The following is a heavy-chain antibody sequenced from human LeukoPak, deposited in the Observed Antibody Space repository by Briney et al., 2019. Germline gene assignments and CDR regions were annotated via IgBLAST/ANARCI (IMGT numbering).Heavy chain of an antibody. CDR1: GFTFSSYG. D-gene: IGHD3-22*01. J-gene: IGHJ4*02. CDR3: AKDIVIRSDYYDSSGPDY. Sequence: PGRSLRLSCTASGFTFSSYGMHWVRQAPGKGLEWVAVISYDGSNKYYADSVKGRFTISRDNSKNTLYLQMNSLRAEDTAVYYCAKDIVIRSDYYDSSGPDYWGQGTLVTVSS. V-gene: IGHV3-30*18. CDR2: ISYDGSNK.